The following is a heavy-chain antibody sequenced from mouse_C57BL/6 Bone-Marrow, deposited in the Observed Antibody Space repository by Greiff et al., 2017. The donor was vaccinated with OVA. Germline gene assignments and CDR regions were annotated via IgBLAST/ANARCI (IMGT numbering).Heavy chain of an antibody. CDR1: GYTFTDYE. CDR2: IDPETGGT. V-gene: IGHV1-15*01. D-gene: IGHD1-1*01. Sequence: VQLQQSGAELVRPGASVTLSCKASGYTFTDYEMHWVKQTPVHGLEWIGAIDPETGGTAYNQKFKGKAILTADKSSSTAYMELRSLTSEDSAVYYCTRSGYGSSYVSYWGQGTTLTVSS. CDR3: TRSGYGSSYVSY. J-gene: IGHJ2*01.